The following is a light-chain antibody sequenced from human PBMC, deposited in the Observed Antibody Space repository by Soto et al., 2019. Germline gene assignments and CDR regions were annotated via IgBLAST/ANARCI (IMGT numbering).Light chain of an antibody. V-gene: IGKV1-39*01. Sequence: DIQMTQSPSSLSASIGDRVTINCRASQNFERYLNWYQHKEGKAPQLLMFAASNLESGVPSRFSGSGSGTDFTLTITSLQPEDFATYYCQQTYKTVHSFGQGTKVDI. CDR1: QNFERY. CDR3: QQTYKTVHS. CDR2: AAS. J-gene: IGKJ2*01.